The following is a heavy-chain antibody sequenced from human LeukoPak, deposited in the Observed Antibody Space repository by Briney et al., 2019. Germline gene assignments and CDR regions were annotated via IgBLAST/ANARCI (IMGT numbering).Heavy chain of an antibody. CDR1: GFTFSSYG. D-gene: IGHD1-26*01. Sequence: GGSLRLSCAASGFTFSSYGMHWVRQAPGKGLEWVAFIRYDGSNKYYADSVKGRFTISRDNSKNTLYLQMNSLRAEDTAVYYCAWEVGATTGGYYFDYWGQGTLVTVSS. CDR3: AWEVGATTGGYYFDY. J-gene: IGHJ4*02. CDR2: IRYDGSNK. V-gene: IGHV3-30*02.